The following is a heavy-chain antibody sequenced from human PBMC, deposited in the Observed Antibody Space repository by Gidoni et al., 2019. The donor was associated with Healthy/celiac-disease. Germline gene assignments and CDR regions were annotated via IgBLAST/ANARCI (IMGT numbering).Heavy chain of an antibody. D-gene: IGHD6-19*01. CDR1: GFTFSRYG. CDR2: IRYDGSNK. Sequence: QVQLVEPGGGVVQPGGSLRPSCAAPGFTFSRYGMHWVRQAPGKGLEWVAFIRYDGSNKYYADSVKGRFTISRDNSKNTLYLQMNSLRAEDTAVYYCAKIGSPYSSGWWDAFDIWGQGTMVTVSS. J-gene: IGHJ3*02. V-gene: IGHV3-30*02. CDR3: AKIGSPYSSGWWDAFDI.